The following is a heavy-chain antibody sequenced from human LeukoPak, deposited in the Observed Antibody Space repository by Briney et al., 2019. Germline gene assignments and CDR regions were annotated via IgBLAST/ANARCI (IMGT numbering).Heavy chain of an antibody. CDR3: ARDKYYDSSGYPIS. D-gene: IGHD3-22*01. V-gene: IGHV3-30-3*01. J-gene: IGHJ4*02. CDR1: GFTFRNYY. CDR2: ISLDGNNE. Sequence: GGSLRLSCAASGFTFRNYYMHWVRQAPGKGLEWVAVISLDGNNEYYADSVKGRFSLSRDNSMNTLYLQLNSLRTEDTAMYYCARDKYYDSSGYPISWGQGTLVTVSS.